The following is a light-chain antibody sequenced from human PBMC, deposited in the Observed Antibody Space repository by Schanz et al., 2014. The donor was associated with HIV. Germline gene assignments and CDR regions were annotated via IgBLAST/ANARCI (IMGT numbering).Light chain of an antibody. CDR1: EEIRAR. CDR3: QHYHNYLWT. Sequence: DIQMTQSPSTLSASVGDRVTITCRASEEIRARLAWYQQKPGRAPNLLIYQASTLETGVPSRFSGSGSVTEFTLSISSLQPDDFATYYCQHYHNYLWTFGQGTKVEIK. CDR2: QAS. V-gene: IGKV1-5*03. J-gene: IGKJ1*01.